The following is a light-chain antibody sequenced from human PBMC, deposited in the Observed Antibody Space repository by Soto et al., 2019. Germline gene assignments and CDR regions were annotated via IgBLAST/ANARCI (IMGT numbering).Light chain of an antibody. J-gene: IGKJ3*01. Sequence: EIVLTQSPGTLSLSPGERATLACRASQSVRSSYLAWYQQKPGQAPRLLIYGASTRATGIPDRFSGSGSGTDFTLTISRLEPDDFALYYCQPYGSSHRFTFGPGTKVDIK. CDR1: QSVRSSY. V-gene: IGKV3-20*01. CDR2: GAS. CDR3: QPYGSSHRFT.